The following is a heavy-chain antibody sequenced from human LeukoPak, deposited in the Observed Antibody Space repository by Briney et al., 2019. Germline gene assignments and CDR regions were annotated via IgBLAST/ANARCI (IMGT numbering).Heavy chain of an antibody. Sequence: PGGSLRLSCAASGFTFSGFWMHWVRQTPGKGLVGVSRINSDGSSTNYADSVKGRFTISRDNAKNTLYLQMNSLRAEDMAVYYCARGGWRGLYGYFDLWGRGTLVTVSS. CDR1: GFTFSGFW. CDR2: INSDGSST. D-gene: IGHD2-15*01. J-gene: IGHJ2*01. V-gene: IGHV3-74*01. CDR3: ARGGWRGLYGYFDL.